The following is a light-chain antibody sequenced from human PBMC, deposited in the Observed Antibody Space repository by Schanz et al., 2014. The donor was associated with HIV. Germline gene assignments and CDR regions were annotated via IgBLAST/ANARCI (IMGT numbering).Light chain of an antibody. V-gene: IGLV1-44*01. CDR2: NTF. CDR1: SSSIKTNT. J-gene: IGLJ3*02. CDR3: AAWDGSLNVWV. Sequence: QSVLTQPPSASGTPGQRVTISCSGSSSSIKTNTVNWFQQLPGTAPRLVIYNTFHRPSGVPDRFSGSQSGTSASLAISGLRSEDEADYYCAAWDGSLNVWVFGGGTKVTVL.